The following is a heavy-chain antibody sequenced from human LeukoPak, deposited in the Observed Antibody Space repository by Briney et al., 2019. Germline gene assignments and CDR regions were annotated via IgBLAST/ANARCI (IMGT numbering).Heavy chain of an antibody. CDR1: GGTFSSYA. Sequence: SVTVSCKASGGTFSSYAISWVRQAPGQGLEWMGRIIPILGIANYAQKFQGRVTITADKSTSTAYMELSSLRSEDTAVYYCACDILTGYYLVDYWGQGTLVTVSS. D-gene: IGHD3-9*01. V-gene: IGHV1-69*04. CDR2: IIPILGIA. CDR3: ACDILTGYYLVDY. J-gene: IGHJ4*02.